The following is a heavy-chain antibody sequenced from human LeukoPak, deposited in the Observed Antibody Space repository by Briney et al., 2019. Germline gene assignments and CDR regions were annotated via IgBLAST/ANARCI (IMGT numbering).Heavy chain of an antibody. D-gene: IGHD3-9*01. J-gene: IGHJ6*03. Sequence: PGGSLRLSCAASGFTFSNAWMSWVRQAPGKGLEWVGRIKSKTDGGTTDYAAPVKGRFTISRDDSKNTLYLQMNSLKTEDTAVYYCTTVRLREIDYDILTGYRVNYYYYMDVWGKGTTVTISS. CDR1: GFTFSNAW. CDR2: IKSKTDGGTT. CDR3: TTVRLREIDYDILTGYRVNYYYYMDV. V-gene: IGHV3-15*01.